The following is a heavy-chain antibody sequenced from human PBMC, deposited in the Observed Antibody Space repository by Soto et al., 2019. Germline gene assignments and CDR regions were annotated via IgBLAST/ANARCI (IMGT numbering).Heavy chain of an antibody. CDR2: ISAYNGNT. Sequence: ASVKVSCKASGYTFTSYGISWVRQAPGQGLEWMGWISAYNGNTNYAQKLQGRITMTTDTSTSTAYMELSSLRSEDTAVYYCARSIVVVTALDYWGQGTLVTVSS. J-gene: IGHJ4*02. CDR1: GYTFTSYG. CDR3: ARSIVVVTALDY. D-gene: IGHD2-21*02. V-gene: IGHV1-18*01.